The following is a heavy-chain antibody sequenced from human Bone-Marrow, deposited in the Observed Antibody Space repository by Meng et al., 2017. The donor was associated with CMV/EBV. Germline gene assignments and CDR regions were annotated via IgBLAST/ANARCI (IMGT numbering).Heavy chain of an antibody. CDR3: ARESNARYFGWFGYFDY. Sequence: ASVKVSCKASGYTFTSYYMHWVRQAPGQGLEWMGIIDPSGCSTSYAQKFQGRVTMTRDTSTSTVYMELRRLRTEGTAVYYCARESNARYFGWFGYFDYWGQGTLVTVSS. CDR1: GYTFTSYY. D-gene: IGHD3-9*01. CDR2: IDPSGCST. V-gene: IGHV1-46*01. J-gene: IGHJ4*02.